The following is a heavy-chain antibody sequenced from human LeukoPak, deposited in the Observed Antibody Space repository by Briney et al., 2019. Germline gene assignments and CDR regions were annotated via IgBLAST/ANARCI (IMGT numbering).Heavy chain of an antibody. CDR1: GGAISGYY. D-gene: IGHD1-1*01. Sequence: PSETLSLTCSVSGGAISGYYWSWIRQPAGKGLEWIGRIYYSGSTNYNPSLKSRVTMSVDTSKKQFSLTLSSMTAADTAVYYCARGPTSVEFRNWYFDLWGRGTLVTVSS. CDR2: IYYSGST. CDR3: ARGPTSVEFRNWYFDL. J-gene: IGHJ2*01. V-gene: IGHV4-4*07.